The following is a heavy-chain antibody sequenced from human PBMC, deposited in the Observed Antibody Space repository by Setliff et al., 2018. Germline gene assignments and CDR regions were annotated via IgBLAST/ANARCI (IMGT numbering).Heavy chain of an antibody. J-gene: IGHJ4*02. CDR2: IRSKAYGGTT. CDR3: TRAEIFGVGIFDY. D-gene: IGHD3-3*01. V-gene: IGHV3-49*04. Sequence: PGGSLRLSCTASGFTFGDYAMSWVRQASGKGLEWVGFIRSKAYGGTTEYAASVKGRFTISRDDSKSTAYLQMNSLKTEDTAVYYCTRAEIFGVGIFDYWGQGTLVTVSS. CDR1: GFTFGDYA.